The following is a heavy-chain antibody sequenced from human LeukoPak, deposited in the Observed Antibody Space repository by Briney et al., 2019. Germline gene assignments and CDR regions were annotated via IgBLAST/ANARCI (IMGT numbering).Heavy chain of an antibody. CDR3: ARHTYGGYFDY. J-gene: IGHJ4*02. D-gene: IGHD2-21*01. CDR1: GYSFTSYW. CDR2: IDPSDSYT. Sequence: PGESLRISWKGSGYSFTSYWISWVRQMPGKGLGWMGRIDPSDSYTNYSPSFQGHVTISADKFISTAYLQWSSLKGSDTAMYYCARHTYGGYFDYWGQGTLVSVSS. V-gene: IGHV5-10-1*01.